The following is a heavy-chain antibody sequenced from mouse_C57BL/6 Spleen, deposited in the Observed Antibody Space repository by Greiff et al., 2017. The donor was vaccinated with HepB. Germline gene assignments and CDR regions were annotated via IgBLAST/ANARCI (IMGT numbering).Heavy chain of an antibody. CDR2: ISYDGSN. J-gene: IGHJ2*01. Sequence: EVQLVESGPGLVKPSQSLSLTCSVTGYSITSGYYWNWIRQFPGNKLEWMGYISYDGSNNYNPSLKNPISITRDTSKNQFFLKLNSVTTEDTATYYCARGSYGSGDYWGQGTTLTVSS. V-gene: IGHV3-6*01. D-gene: IGHD1-1*01. CDR3: ARGSYGSGDY. CDR1: GYSITSGYY.